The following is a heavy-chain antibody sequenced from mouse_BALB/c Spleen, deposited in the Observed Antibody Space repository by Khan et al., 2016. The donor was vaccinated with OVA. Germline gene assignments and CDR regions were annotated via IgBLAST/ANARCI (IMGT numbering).Heavy chain of an antibody. Sequence: EVELVESGPGLVKPSQSLSLTCTVTGYSITSDYAWNWIRQFPGNKLEWMGYISYSGSTSYNPSLKSRISITRDTSKNQFFLQLNSVTTEDTATYCCARWENSYFDYWGQGTTLTVSS. D-gene: IGHD4-1*01. CDR2: ISYSGST. CDR3: ARWENSYFDY. V-gene: IGHV3-2*02. J-gene: IGHJ2*01. CDR1: GYSITSDYA.